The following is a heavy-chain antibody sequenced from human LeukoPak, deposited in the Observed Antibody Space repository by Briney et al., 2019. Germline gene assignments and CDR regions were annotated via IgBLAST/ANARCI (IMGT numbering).Heavy chain of an antibody. Sequence: GGSLRLSCAASGFTFSSYSMNWVRQAPGKGLEWVSYISSSSGAIYYADSVKGRFTISRDNAKNSLYLQMNGLRAEDTAVYYCTRVEYGDYPGDYWGQGTLVTVSS. D-gene: IGHD4-17*01. V-gene: IGHV3-48*01. CDR3: TRVEYGDYPGDY. CDR1: GFTFSSYS. J-gene: IGHJ4*02. CDR2: ISSSSGAI.